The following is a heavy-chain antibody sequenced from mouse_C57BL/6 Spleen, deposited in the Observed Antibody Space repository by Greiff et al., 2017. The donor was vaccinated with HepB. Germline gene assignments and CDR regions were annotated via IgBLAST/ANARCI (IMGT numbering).Heavy chain of an antibody. CDR1: GYSITSGYY. CDR2: ISYDGSN. J-gene: IGHJ2*01. V-gene: IGHV3-6*01. CDR3: AHGNYVDY. Sequence: ESGPGLVKPSQSLSLTCSVTGYSITSGYYWNWIRQFPGNKLEWMGYISYDGSNNYNPSLKNRISITRDTSKNQFFLKLNSVTTEDTATYYCAHGNYVDYWGQGTTLTVSS. D-gene: IGHD2-1*01.